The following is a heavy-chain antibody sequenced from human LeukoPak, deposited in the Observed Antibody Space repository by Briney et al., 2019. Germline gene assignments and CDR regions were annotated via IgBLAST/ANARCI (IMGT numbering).Heavy chain of an antibody. D-gene: IGHD3-16*01. CDR3: ARDLTFGFNSADASDV. Sequence: SETLSLTCTASGDSIRGFYWSWIRQPAGKGLEWIGRIYSTGYTYYSPSLKSRAILSVDTSKNQFSLKLTSVTAADTAVYYCARDLTFGFNSADASDVWGQGTMVTVSS. CDR1: GDSIRGFY. J-gene: IGHJ3*01. V-gene: IGHV4-4*07. CDR2: IYSTGYT.